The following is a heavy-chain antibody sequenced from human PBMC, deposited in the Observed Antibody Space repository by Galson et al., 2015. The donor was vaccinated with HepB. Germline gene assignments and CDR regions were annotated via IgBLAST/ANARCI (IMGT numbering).Heavy chain of an antibody. Sequence: SLRLSCAASGFTFSSYSMNWVRQAPGTGLEWVSSISSSSSYIYCADSVKGRFTISRDNAKNSLYLQMNSLRAEDTAVYYCARRPAGEYYDFWSGFYHGYFDYWGQGILVTVSS. J-gene: IGHJ4*02. CDR3: ARRPAGEYYDFWSGFYHGYFDY. CDR2: ISSSSSYI. CDR1: GFTFSSYS. D-gene: IGHD3-3*01. V-gene: IGHV3-21*01.